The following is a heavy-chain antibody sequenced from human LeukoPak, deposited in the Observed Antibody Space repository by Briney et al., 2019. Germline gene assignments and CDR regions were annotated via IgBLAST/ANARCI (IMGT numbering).Heavy chain of an antibody. CDR2: ISRDGGTI. Sequence: PGGSLRLSCAASGFTFNSYWMHWVRQAPGKGLEWVSFISRDGGTIDYADSVKGRFTISRDNAKNSLYLQMNSLRDEDTAVYYCARKAITVTTFDYWGQGTLVTVSS. J-gene: IGHJ4*02. CDR3: ARKAITVTTFDY. V-gene: IGHV3-48*02. D-gene: IGHD4-17*01. CDR1: GFTFNSYW.